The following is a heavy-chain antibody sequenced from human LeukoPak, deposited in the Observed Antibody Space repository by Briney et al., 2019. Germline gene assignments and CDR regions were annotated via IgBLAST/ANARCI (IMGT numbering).Heavy chain of an antibody. D-gene: IGHD2-21*02. CDR3: AAEFLVTGGDY. J-gene: IGHJ4*02. CDR1: GFTFTSSA. V-gene: IGHV1-58*02. CDR2: IVVGSGNT. Sequence: SVKVSCKASGFTFTSSAMQWVRQARGQRLEWLGWIVVGSGNTNYAQKFQERVTITRDMSTSTAYMELSNLRSEDTAVYYCAAEFLVTGGDYWGQGTLVTVSS.